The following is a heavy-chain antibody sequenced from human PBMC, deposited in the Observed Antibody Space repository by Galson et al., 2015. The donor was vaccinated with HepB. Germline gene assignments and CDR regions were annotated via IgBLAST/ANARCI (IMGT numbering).Heavy chain of an antibody. J-gene: IGHJ3*02. CDR1: GGSISSSSYY. CDR3: ARWNWNYYDSSGYAFDI. Sequence: TLSLTCTVSGGSISSSSYYWGWIRQPPGKGLEWIGSIYYSGSTYYNPSLKSRVTISVDTSKNQFSLKLSSVTAADTAVYYCARWNWNYYDSSGYAFDIWGQGTMVTVSS. CDR2: IYYSGST. D-gene: IGHD3-22*01. V-gene: IGHV4-39*07.